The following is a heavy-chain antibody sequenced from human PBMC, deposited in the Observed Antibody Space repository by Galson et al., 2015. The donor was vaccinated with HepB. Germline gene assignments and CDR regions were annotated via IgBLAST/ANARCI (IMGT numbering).Heavy chain of an antibody. J-gene: IGHJ4*02. CDR2: INSKSNSI. CDR3: ARDGPKWSRDY. V-gene: IGHV3-21*01. Sequence: SLRLSCAASGFTFSTYSINWVRQAPGKGLEWVSGINSKSNSIYYADSVKGRFTISRDNAKNSAYLQMNSLRAEGTAVYYCARDGPKWSRDYWGQGTLVTVSS. CDR1: GFTFSTYS. D-gene: IGHD2-15*01.